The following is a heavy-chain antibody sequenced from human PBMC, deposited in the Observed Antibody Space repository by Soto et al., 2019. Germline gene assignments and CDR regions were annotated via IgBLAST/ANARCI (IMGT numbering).Heavy chain of an antibody. CDR3: AKAGPYCISTSCPFDY. CDR2: MSYKGNNK. V-gene: IGHV3-33*05. CDR1: GFTFSSYG. Sequence: GGSLRLSCAASGFTFSSYGMHWVRQAPGKGLEWVAVMSYKGNNKYHADSVKGRFTISRDNSKNTLYLQMNSLRAEDTAVYYCAKAGPYCISTSCPFDYWGQGALVTVSS. D-gene: IGHD2-2*01. J-gene: IGHJ4*02.